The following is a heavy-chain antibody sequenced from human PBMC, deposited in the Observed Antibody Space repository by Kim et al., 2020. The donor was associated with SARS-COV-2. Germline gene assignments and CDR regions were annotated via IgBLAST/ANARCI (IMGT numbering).Heavy chain of an antibody. CDR2: FRKRGDADPT. V-gene: IGHV3-73*01. CDR1: GFRFSDSA. Sequence: GGSLRLSCAASGFRFSDSAIHWVRQAPGKGLEWIACFRKRGDADPTAYAVSVRGRFIIYSDDSTSTLDLVIVRPRSEATADYSCASRTRGWFEFFEHWG. D-gene: IGHD6-19*01. CDR3: ASRTRGWFEFFEH. J-gene: IGHJ4*01.